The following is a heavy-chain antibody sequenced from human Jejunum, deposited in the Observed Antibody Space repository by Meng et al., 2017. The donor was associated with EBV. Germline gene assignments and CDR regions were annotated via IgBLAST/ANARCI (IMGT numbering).Heavy chain of an antibody. J-gene: IGHJ4*02. V-gene: IGHV4-61*01. D-gene: IGHD5-12*01. CDR1: ARTITSGNVS. CDR3: AGLHYCGYDPAFDY. Sequence: VSTSAALSPSSTVSARTITSGNVSWSWIRPPQGMGLEWIGYIYYSGSTTYIRSLKSRPTISLATSKHQFTLKQSSATAPDTAVYYCAGLHYCGYDPAFDYWGQGALVTVSS. CDR2: IYYSGST.